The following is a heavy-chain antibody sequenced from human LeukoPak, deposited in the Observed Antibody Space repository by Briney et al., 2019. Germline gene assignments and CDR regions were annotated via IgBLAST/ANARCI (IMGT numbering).Heavy chain of an antibody. CDR1: GFTFSSYS. CDR3: ARGLPDAMVRGVKLSWFDP. Sequence: GGSLRLSCAASGFTFSSYSMNWVRQAPGKGLEWVSSISSSSSYIYYADSVKGRFTISRDNAKNSLYLQMNSLRAEDTAVYYCARGLPDAMVRGVKLSWFDPWGQGTLVTVSS. CDR2: ISSSSSYI. J-gene: IGHJ5*02. V-gene: IGHV3-21*01. D-gene: IGHD3-10*01.